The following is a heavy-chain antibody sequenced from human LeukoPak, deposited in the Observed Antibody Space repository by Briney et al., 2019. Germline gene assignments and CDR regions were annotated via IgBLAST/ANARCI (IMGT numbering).Heavy chain of an antibody. Sequence: GASVKVSCKASGYTFTGYYMHWVRQAPGQGLEWMGWINPNSGGTNYAQKFQGRVTMTRDTSISTAYMELSRLRSDDTAVYYCARDRSSGYNWFDPWGQGTLVTVSP. J-gene: IGHJ5*02. D-gene: IGHD6-19*01. V-gene: IGHV1-2*02. CDR2: INPNSGGT. CDR3: ARDRSSGYNWFDP. CDR1: GYTFTGYY.